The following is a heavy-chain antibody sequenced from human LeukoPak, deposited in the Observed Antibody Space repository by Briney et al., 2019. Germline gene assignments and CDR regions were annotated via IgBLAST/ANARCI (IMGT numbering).Heavy chain of an antibody. CDR1: GFTFSSYW. D-gene: IGHD6-13*01. J-gene: IGHJ5*02. CDR2: IKQDGSGK. V-gene: IGHV3-7*01. CDR3: ARSWCSSRICWFDP. Sequence: PGGSLRLSCAASGFTFSSYWMSWVRQAPGKGLEWVANIKQDGSGKYYVDSVKGRFTISRDNAENSLYLQMNSLRAEDTAVYYCARSWCSSRICWFDPWGQGTLVTVSS.